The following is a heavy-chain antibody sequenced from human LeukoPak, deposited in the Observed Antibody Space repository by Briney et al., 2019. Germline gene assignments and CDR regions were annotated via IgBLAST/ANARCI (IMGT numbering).Heavy chain of an antibody. CDR3: ARLALGRYGDYLDAFDI. CDR1: GYSFTSYW. J-gene: IGHJ3*02. D-gene: IGHD4-17*01. V-gene: IGHV5-51*01. CDR2: IYPGDSDT. Sequence: GESLKISCKGSGYSFTSYWIGWVRQMPGKGLEWMGIIYPGDSDTRYSPSFQGQVTISADKSISTAYLQWSSLTASDTAMYYCARLALGRYGDYLDAFDIGDQGTRDSVSS.